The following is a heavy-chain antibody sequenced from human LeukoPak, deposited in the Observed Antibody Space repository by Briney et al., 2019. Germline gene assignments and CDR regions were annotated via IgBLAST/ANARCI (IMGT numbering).Heavy chain of an antibody. J-gene: IGHJ6*03. CDR1: GFTFSSYA. CDR2: ISGSGGST. V-gene: IGHV3-23*01. Sequence: GGSLRLSCAASGFTFSSYAMSWVRQAPGEGLEWVSAISGSGGSTYYADSVKGRFTISRDNSKNTLYLQMNSLRAEDTAVYYCAKRGSSWSDYYYYYMDVWGKGTTVTVSS. D-gene: IGHD6-13*01. CDR3: AKRGSSWSDYYYYYMDV.